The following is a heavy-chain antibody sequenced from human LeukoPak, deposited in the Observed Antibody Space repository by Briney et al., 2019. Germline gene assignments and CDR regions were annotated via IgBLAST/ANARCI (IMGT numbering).Heavy chain of an antibody. CDR2: MYYSGST. CDR3: ASDGLAARPTDY. D-gene: IGHD6-6*01. CDR1: GGSISSSSYY. J-gene: IGHJ4*02. V-gene: IGHV4-39*01. Sequence: SETLSLTCTVSGGSISSSSYYWGWIRQPPGKGLEWIGSMYYSGSTYYNPSLKSRVTISVDTSKNQFSLKLSSVSAADTAVYYCASDGLAARPTDYWGQGTLVTVSS.